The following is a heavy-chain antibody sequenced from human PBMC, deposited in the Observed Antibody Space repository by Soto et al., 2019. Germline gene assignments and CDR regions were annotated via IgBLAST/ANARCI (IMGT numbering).Heavy chain of an antibody. CDR3: ARINSGYDPILDY. V-gene: IGHV4-59*01. Sequence: PSETLSLTCTVSGGSISSYYWSWIRQPPGKELEKIGYIYYSGSTNYDPSLLCRVTISVDTSKSLFSLKLSSVTAAYLAVYYCARINSGYDPILDYWGQGTLVTVSS. CDR1: GGSISSYY. D-gene: IGHD5-12*01. CDR2: IYYSGST. J-gene: IGHJ4*02.